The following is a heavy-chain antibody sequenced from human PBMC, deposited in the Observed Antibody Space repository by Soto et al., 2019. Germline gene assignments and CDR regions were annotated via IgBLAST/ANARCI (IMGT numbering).Heavy chain of an antibody. CDR2: IKSKGHGGTT. CDR3: TTDSYTSVIVVRFDY. CDR1: GFAFSNAW. D-gene: IGHD3-22*01. V-gene: IGHV3-15*07. J-gene: IGHJ4*01. Sequence: GGSLRLSCAASGFAFSNAWINWVRQAPGKGLEWVGRIKSKGHGGTTDFAAPVRGRFAISRDDSRNLVYMQMNSLNTEDTAVYYCTTDSYTSVIVVRFDYWGHGTLVTSPQ.